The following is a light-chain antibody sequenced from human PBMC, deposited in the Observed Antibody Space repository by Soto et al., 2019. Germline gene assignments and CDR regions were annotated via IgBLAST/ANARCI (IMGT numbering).Light chain of an antibody. CDR3: AAWDDTVRSYV. V-gene: IGLV1-47*01. CDR1: ISNIGTNY. J-gene: IGLJ1*01. CDR2: RDN. Sequence: QSVLTQPPSVSGTPGQRVTISCSGGISNIGTNYVHWFQQLPGTAPKVLSNRDNQRPSGDPDRFSGSKSGTSASLALSGLRSEDEAEYYCAAWDDTVRSYVFGTGTKVTVI.